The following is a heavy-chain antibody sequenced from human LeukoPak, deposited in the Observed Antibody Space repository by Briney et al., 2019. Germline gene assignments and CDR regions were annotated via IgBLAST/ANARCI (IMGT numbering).Heavy chain of an antibody. Sequence: ASVKVSCKASGYTFTGYYMHWVRQAPGQGLEWMGWINPNSGGTNYAQKFQGWVTMTRDTSISTAYMELSRLRSDDTAVYYCATGVGYDFWSGLITTTFYFDYWGQGTLVTVSS. D-gene: IGHD3-3*01. J-gene: IGHJ4*02. V-gene: IGHV1-2*04. CDR1: GYTFTGYY. CDR2: INPNSGGT. CDR3: ATGVGYDFWSGLITTTFYFDY.